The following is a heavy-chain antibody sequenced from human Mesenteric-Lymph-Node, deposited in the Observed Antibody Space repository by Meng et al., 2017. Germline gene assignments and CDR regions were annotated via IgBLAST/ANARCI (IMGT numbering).Heavy chain of an antibody. D-gene: IGHD3-10*01. CDR2: ISSNGGST. CDR1: GFTFSSYA. V-gene: IGHV3-64*01. Sequence: GESLKISCAASGFTFSSYAMNWVRQAPGKGLEYVSAISSNGGSTYYANSVKGRFTISRDNAKNSLYLQMNSLRAEDTAVYYCARDSGGYFDYWGQGTLVTVSS. CDR3: ARDSGGYFDY. J-gene: IGHJ4*02.